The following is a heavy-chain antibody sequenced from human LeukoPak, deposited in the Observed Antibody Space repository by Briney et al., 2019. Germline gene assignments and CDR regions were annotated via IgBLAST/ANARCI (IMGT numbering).Heavy chain of an antibody. CDR3: ARASYYYGSGNHWIDP. Sequence: GGSLRLPCAASGFTFSSYSMKWVRQAAGKGLEWVASISSSSSYIYYADSVKGRFTISRDNAKHSLYLQMNSLRAEDTAVYYCARASYYYGSGNHWIDPWGQGTLVTVSS. V-gene: IGHV3-21*01. CDR2: ISSSSSYI. CDR1: GFTFSSYS. D-gene: IGHD3-10*01. J-gene: IGHJ5*02.